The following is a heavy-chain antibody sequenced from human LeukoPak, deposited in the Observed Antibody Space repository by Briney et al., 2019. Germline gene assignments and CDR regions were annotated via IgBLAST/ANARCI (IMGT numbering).Heavy chain of an antibody. J-gene: IGHJ6*04. Sequence: PLETLSLTCAVYGGSFSGYYWSWIRQPPGEGLEWIGEINHSGSTNYNPSLKSRVTISVDTSKNQFSLKLSSETAADTAVYYCARGRTIFRAVAGTNYYYYGMDVWGKGTTVTVSS. V-gene: IGHV4-34*01. CDR1: GGSFSGYY. CDR3: ARGRTIFRAVAGTNYYYYGMDV. D-gene: IGHD6-19*01. CDR2: INHSGST.